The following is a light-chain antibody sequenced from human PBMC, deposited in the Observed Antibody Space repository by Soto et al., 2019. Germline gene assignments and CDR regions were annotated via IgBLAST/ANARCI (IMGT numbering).Light chain of an antibody. CDR3: QQYGSSPLP. J-gene: IGKJ1*01. Sequence: EIVLTQSPGTLSLSPGERATLSCRASQSVTNSYLAWYQQKPGQAPRLLIYGASSRATGIPDRFSGSGSETDFTLTISRLEPEDFAVYSCQQYGSSPLPFGQGTKVEIK. CDR2: GAS. V-gene: IGKV3-20*01. CDR1: QSVTNSY.